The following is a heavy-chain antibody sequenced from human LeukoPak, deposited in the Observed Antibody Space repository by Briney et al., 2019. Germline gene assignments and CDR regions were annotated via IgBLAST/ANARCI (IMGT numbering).Heavy chain of an antibody. CDR3: ARDPVGGSTIFDY. CDR2: TYYRSKWYY. D-gene: IGHD1-26*01. V-gene: IGHV6-1*01. Sequence: SQTLSLTCAISGDSVTSNSAAWNWIRQSPSRGLEWLGRTYYRSKWYYDYAVAVKSRISINPDTSKNQFSLQLSSVTPEDTAVYYCARDPVGGSTIFDYWGQGTLVTVSS. J-gene: IGHJ4*02. CDR1: GDSVTSNSAA.